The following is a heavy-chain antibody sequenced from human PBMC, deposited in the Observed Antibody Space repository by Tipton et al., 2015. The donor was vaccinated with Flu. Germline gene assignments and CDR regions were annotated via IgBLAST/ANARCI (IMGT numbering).Heavy chain of an antibody. J-gene: IGHJ6*02. D-gene: IGHD1-7*01. V-gene: IGHV6-1*01. CDR1: GDSVSSNSAA. Sequence: GLMKPSQTLSLTCAISGDSVSSNSAAWHWIRQSPWRGLEWLGRTYYRSKWYNNYAVSVKSRIIINPDTSKNQFSLHLNSVTPEDTAVYYCARDGGNYGHSYGVDVWGQGTTVTVSS. CDR2: TYYRSKWYN. CDR3: ARDGGNYGHSYGVDV.